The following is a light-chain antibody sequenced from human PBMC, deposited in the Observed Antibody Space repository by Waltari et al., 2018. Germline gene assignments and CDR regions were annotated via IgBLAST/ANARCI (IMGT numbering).Light chain of an antibody. J-gene: IGKJ1*01. V-gene: IGKV3-20*01. CDR3: QHYVRLPAT. CDR1: QSVSSA. Sequence: EIVLTQSPGSLSSSPGGRVTLSCRASQSVSSALAWYQQKPGQAPRLLIFGASNSATGIPDRFSGSGSETDFSLTISRLEPEDFAVYYCQHYVRLPATFGRGTKVEIK. CDR2: GAS.